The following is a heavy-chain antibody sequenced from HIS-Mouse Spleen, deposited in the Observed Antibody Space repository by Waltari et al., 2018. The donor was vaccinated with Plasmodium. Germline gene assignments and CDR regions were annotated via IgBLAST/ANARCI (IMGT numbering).Heavy chain of an antibody. CDR2: IYDSGST. CDR1: GGSISSGGYY. CDR3: ARWVGNGFDP. D-gene: IGHD1-26*01. V-gene: IGHV4-31*03. Sequence: QVQLQESGPGLVKPSQTLSLTCSVSGGSISSGGYYWRWIRRHPGKGRDWIGYIYDSGSTYYNPSLKSRVTISLDTSTNQFSRKVNSVTAADTAVYYCARWVGNGFDPWRQGTLVTVSS. J-gene: IGHJ5*02.